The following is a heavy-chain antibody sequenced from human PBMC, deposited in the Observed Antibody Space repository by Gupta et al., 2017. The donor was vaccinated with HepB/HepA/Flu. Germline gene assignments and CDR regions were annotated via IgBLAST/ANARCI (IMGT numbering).Heavy chain of an antibody. Sequence: QVQLVQSGAEVKKPGASVKVSCKSSGYTFTSYYINWVRQATGQGLEWMGWMNPNSCNTGYAQKFQGRVTMTRNNSISTAYMERISRISEDTAVYYCARGLRGIRWYSSRYYYYMDVWGKGTTVTVSS. V-gene: IGHV1-8*02. CDR2: MNPNSCNT. CDR3: ARGLRGIRWYSSRYYYYMDV. CDR1: GYTFTSYY. D-gene: IGHD6-13*01. J-gene: IGHJ6*03.